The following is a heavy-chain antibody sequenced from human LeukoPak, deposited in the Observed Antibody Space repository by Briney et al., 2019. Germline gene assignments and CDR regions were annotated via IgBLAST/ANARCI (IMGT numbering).Heavy chain of an antibody. V-gene: IGHV3-23*01. J-gene: IGHJ4*02. D-gene: IGHD3-10*01. Sequence: GGSLRLSCAASGFTFSSYSMTWVRQAPGKGLEWVSLISGSGGETYYADSVKGRSTISRDNSKNTLYLQMSSLRAEDTAVYYCAKRYYGSGSYFSFDYWGQGTLVTVSS. CDR2: ISGSGGET. CDR3: AKRYYGSGSYFSFDY. CDR1: GFTFSSYS.